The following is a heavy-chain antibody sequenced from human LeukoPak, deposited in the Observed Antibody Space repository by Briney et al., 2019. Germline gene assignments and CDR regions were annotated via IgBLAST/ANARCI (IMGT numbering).Heavy chain of an antibody. CDR3: ARHNGPRVRIGAFDI. Sequence: SETLSLTCTVSGGSISSYYWSWIWQPPGKGLEWIGYIYYSGSTNYNPSLKSRVTISVDTSKNQFSLKLSSVTAADTAVYYCARHNGPRVRIGAFDIWGQGTMVTVSS. CDR2: IYYSGST. D-gene: IGHD3-3*01. J-gene: IGHJ3*02. CDR1: GGSISSYY. V-gene: IGHV4-59*08.